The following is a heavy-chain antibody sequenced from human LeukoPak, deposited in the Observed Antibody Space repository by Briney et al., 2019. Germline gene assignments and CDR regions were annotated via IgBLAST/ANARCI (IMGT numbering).Heavy chain of an antibody. CDR1: GFPFSNYE. V-gene: IGHV3-48*03. D-gene: IGHD2-2*01. Sequence: GSLRLSCAASGFPFSNYEMNWVRQAPGKGLEWVSYISSRGSPIYYADSVKGRFTISRDNAKNSLYLQMNSLRAEDTAVYYCARDRSCSSTSCSHPGDFDYWGQGTLVTVSS. CDR2: ISSRGSPI. CDR3: ARDRSCSSTSCSHPGDFDY. J-gene: IGHJ4*02.